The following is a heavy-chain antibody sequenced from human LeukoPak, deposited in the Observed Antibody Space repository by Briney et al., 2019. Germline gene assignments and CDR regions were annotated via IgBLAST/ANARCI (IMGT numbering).Heavy chain of an antibody. CDR2: ISWDGGST. CDR1: GFTFDDYT. D-gene: IGHD3-3*01. J-gene: IGHJ4*02. Sequence: PGGSLRLSCAASGFTFDDYTMHWVRQAPGKGLEWVSLISWDGGSTYYADSVKGRFTISRDNAKNSLYLQMNGLRAEDTAVYYCARDQKYDFWSGYSDWGQGTLVTVSS. V-gene: IGHV3-43*01. CDR3: ARDQKYDFWSGYSD.